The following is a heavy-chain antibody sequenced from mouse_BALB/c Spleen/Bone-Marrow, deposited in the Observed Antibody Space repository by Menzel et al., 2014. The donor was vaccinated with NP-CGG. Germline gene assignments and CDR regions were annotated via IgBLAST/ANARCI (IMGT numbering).Heavy chain of an antibody. CDR3: ARLDGNYRYAMDS. Sequence: VQLQQSGPELVKPGASVKMSCKASGYTFTDYVITWVKQRTGQGLEWIGEIYPGSGSTYYNEKFKGKATLTADKSSNTAYMQLGSLTSEDSAVYFCARLDGNYRYAMDSWGQGTSVTVSS. V-gene: IGHV1-77*01. D-gene: IGHD2-1*01. CDR2: IYPGSGST. CDR1: GYTFTDYV. J-gene: IGHJ4*01.